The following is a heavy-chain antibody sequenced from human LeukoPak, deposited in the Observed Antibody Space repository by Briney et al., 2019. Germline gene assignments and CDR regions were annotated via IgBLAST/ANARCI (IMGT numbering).Heavy chain of an antibody. CDR3: ARDGDDYGDRDEIRHDY. D-gene: IGHD4-17*01. CDR2: MNPNSGNT. CDR1: GYTFTSYD. Sequence: GASVTVSCKASGYTFTSYDINWVRQATGQGLEWMGWMNPNSGNTGYAQKFQGRVTITRNTSISTAYMELSSLRSEDTAVYYCARDGDDYGDRDEIRHDYWGQGTLVTVSS. V-gene: IGHV1-8*03. J-gene: IGHJ4*02.